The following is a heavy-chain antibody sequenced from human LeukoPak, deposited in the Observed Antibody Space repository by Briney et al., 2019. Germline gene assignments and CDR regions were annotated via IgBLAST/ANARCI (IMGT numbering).Heavy chain of an antibody. D-gene: IGHD3-22*01. CDR3: ARHPYYDSSGYYFDY. Sequence: SETLSLTCTVSGGSISSYYWSWIRQPPGKGLGWIGYIYYSGSTNYNPSLKSRVTISVDTSKNQFSLKLSSVTAADTAVYYCARHPYYDSSGYYFDYWGQGTLVTVSS. J-gene: IGHJ4*02. V-gene: IGHV4-59*08. CDR1: GGSISSYY. CDR2: IYYSGST.